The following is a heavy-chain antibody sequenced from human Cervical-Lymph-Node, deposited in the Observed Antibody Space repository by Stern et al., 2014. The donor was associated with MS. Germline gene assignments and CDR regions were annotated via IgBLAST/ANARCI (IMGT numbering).Heavy chain of an antibody. CDR3: ARTASWAFDY. CDR2: INPDNGNT. Sequence: QLVQSGAEVKKPGASVKVSCKASGYTFTKYALHWVRQAPGQGLEWMGWINPDNGNTKYSQKFQGRVTITRDTSASTVYVELSSLTSEDTAVYYCARTASWAFDYWGRGTLVTVSS. D-gene: IGHD1-26*01. V-gene: IGHV1-3*01. J-gene: IGHJ4*02. CDR1: GYTFTKYA.